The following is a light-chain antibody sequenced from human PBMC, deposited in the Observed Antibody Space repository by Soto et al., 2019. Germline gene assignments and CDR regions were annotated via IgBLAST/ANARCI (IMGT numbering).Light chain of an antibody. J-gene: IGLJ1*01. Sequence: QSALTQPPSASGSPGQSVTISCTGTSNDVGGYNYVSWYQQHPGKAPKLLIYEVNKRPSGVSDRFSGSRSGNTASLTVSGLQAEDEADYYCSSYACSNNFLYVFGTGTKLTVL. CDR3: SSYACSNNFLYV. V-gene: IGLV2-8*01. CDR2: EVN. CDR1: SNDVGGYNY.